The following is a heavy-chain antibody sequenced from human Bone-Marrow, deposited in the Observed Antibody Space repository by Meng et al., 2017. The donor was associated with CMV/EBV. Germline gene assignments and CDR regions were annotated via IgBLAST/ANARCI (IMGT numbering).Heavy chain of an antibody. D-gene: IGHD3-3*01. CDR3: ARDLGVGAAGY. V-gene: IGHV1-2*02. Sequence: ASVKVSCKASGYTFTAHYFHWVRQAPGQGLEWMGWIHPHRGDTNYAQQFQGRVTLTRDTSINTGYMELTRLTSDDTAIFYCARDLGVGAAGYWGQGTLVTVSS. CDR2: IHPHRGDT. CDR1: GYTFTAHY. J-gene: IGHJ4*01.